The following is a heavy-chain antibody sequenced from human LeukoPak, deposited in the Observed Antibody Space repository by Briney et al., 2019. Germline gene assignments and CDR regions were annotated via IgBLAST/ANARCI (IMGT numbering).Heavy chain of an antibody. CDR1: VSTLSRHS. CDR2: ISSRSRYI. J-gene: IGHJ4*02. D-gene: IGHD3-22*01. CDR3: GRRVPYYYDSSGYYPFDY. V-gene: IGHV3-21*03. Sequence: GGSLRLSCAASVSTLSRHSMNWVREAPGRGLEWVSSISSRSRYIYYADSVKGRVTISRDNDENSLYLQMNSQRAEDTAVYLCGRRVPYYYDSSGYYPFDYWGQGTLVSVSS.